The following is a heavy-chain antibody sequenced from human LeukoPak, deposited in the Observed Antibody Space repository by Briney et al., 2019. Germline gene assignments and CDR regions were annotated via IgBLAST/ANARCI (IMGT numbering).Heavy chain of an antibody. V-gene: IGHV3-30-3*01. J-gene: IGHJ6*02. Sequence: QPGGSLRLSCAASGFTFSSYAMHWVRQAPGKGLEWVAVISYDGSNKYYADSVKGRFTISRDNSKNTLYLQMNSLRAEDTAVYYCAREVGSSGYYEPYGMDVWGQGTAVTVSS. CDR1: GFTFSSYA. CDR2: ISYDGSNK. D-gene: IGHD3-22*01. CDR3: AREVGSSGYYEPYGMDV.